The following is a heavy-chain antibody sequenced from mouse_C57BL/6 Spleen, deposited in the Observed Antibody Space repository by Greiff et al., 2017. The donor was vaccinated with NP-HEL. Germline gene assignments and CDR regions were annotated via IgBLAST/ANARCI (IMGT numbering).Heavy chain of an antibody. CDR2: IHPNSGST. CDR3: ARGSNYVDYYAMDD. J-gene: IGHJ4*01. CDR1: GFTFTSYW. D-gene: IGHD2-5*01. Sequence: QVQLQQSGAELVKPGASVKLSCKASGFTFTSYWMHWVKQRPGQGLEWIGMIHPNSGSTNYNEKFKSKATLTVDKSSSTAYMQLSSLTSEDSAVYYCARGSNYVDYYAMDDWGQGTSVTVSS. V-gene: IGHV1-64*01.